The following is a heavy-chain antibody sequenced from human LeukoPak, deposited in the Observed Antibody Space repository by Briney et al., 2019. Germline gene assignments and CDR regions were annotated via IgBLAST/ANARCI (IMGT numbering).Heavy chain of an antibody. D-gene: IGHD2-15*01. Sequence: GGSMRLSCAASGLAFSAYKMHWVRHAPRKGLVWVSRISTDGYTTDYADFVQGRFTASRDDTKNTWSLEMNSLRAEDTAVYYCVVGGSPGYWGQGTLVTVSS. CDR1: GLAFSAYK. CDR3: VVGGSPGY. CDR2: ISTDGYTT. V-gene: IGHV3-74*01. J-gene: IGHJ4*02.